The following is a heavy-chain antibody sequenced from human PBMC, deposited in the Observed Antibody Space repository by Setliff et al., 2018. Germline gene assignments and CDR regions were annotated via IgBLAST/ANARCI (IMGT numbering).Heavy chain of an antibody. CDR2: IYTRGST. V-gene: IGHV4-4*07. Sequence: SETLSLTCTVSGGSISSYHWSWIRQPAGKGLEWIGRIYTRGSTNYNPSLKSRVTMSVDTSKNQFSLKLSSVTAADTAVYYCARRRWLQFYYYYGMDVWGQGTTVTVSS. D-gene: IGHD4-4*01. CDR1: GGSISSYH. CDR3: ARRRWLQFYYYYGMDV. J-gene: IGHJ6*02.